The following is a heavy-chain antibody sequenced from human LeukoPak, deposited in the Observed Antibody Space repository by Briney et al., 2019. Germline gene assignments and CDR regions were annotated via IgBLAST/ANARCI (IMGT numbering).Heavy chain of an antibody. CDR3: TTRRIMIFGVGTYYFDY. CDR2: IKSKTDGGTT. Sequence: GGSLRLSXAASGFTFSNAWMSWVRQAPGKGLEWVGRIKSKTDGGTTDYAAPVKGRFTISRDDSKNTLYLQMNSLKTEDTAVYYCTTRRIMIFGVGTYYFDYWGQGTLVTVSS. D-gene: IGHD3-3*01. V-gene: IGHV3-15*01. CDR1: GFTFSNAW. J-gene: IGHJ4*02.